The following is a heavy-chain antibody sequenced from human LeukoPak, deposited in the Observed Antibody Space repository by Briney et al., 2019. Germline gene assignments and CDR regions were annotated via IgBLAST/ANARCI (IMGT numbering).Heavy chain of an antibody. D-gene: IGHD3-22*01. CDR3: ARYFYESSGSSSDAFDI. J-gene: IGHJ3*02. Sequence: ASVTDSCKTSGYTFTGYYMHWVRQAPGQGLEWMGWINPNSGGTNYAQRFQGTVTMTRDTSMSTACMELSRLRSDDSAVYYCARYFYESSGSSSDAFDIWGQGTMVTVSS. CDR2: INPNSGGT. V-gene: IGHV1-2*02. CDR1: GYTFTGYY.